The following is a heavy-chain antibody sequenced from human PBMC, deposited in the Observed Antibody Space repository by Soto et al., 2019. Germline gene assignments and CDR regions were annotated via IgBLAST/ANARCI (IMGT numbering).Heavy chain of an antibody. Sequence: GGSLRLSCAASGFTFSSYSMNWVRQAPGKGLEWVSYISSSSSTIYYADSVKGRFTISRDNAKNSLYLQMNSLRDEDTAVYYCARDPRPYYVGLGSSEEGYYGMDVWGQGTTVTVSS. CDR2: ISSSSSTI. D-gene: IGHD3-10*02. CDR3: ARDPRPYYVGLGSSEEGYYGMDV. CDR1: GFTFSSYS. V-gene: IGHV3-48*02. J-gene: IGHJ6*02.